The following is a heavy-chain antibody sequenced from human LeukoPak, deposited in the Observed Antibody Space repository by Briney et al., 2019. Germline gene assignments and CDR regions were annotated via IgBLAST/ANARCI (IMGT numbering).Heavy chain of an antibody. Sequence: GSLRLSCAASGFTFSTYSMNWVRQAPGKGLEWIGSISYNGGTYYNPSLKSRVTIFVDTSKNQFSLKLSSVTAADTAVYYCARRITGTTSDSFDYWGQGTLVTVSS. CDR2: ISYNGGT. J-gene: IGHJ4*02. CDR3: ARRITGTTSDSFDY. CDR1: GFTFSTYSMN. D-gene: IGHD1-20*01. V-gene: IGHV4-39*01.